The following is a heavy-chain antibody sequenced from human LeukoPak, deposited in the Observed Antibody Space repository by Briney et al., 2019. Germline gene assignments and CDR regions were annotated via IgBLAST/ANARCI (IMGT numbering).Heavy chain of an antibody. CDR2: IIPIFGTA. D-gene: IGHD2-2*02. CDR1: GGTFSSYA. Sequence: SVKVSCKASGGTFSSYAISWVRQAPGHGLEWMGGIIPIFGTANYAQKFQGRVTITTDESTSTAYMELSSLRSEDTAVYYCARADSIGYCSSTSCYSWGGGDYWGQGTLVTVSS. CDR3: ARADSIGYCSSTSCYSWGGGDY. J-gene: IGHJ4*02. V-gene: IGHV1-69*05.